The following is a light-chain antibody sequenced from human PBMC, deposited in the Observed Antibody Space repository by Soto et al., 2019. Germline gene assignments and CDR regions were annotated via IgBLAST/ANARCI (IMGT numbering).Light chain of an antibody. CDR1: SSDVGGYNY. V-gene: IGLV2-14*01. CDR2: NVS. J-gene: IGLJ1*01. Sequence: QSFLTQAASVSVSPGQSITISCTGTSSDVGGYNYVSWYQQFPGKVPKLLIYNVSNRPSGVSNRFSGSKSGNTASLTISGLQAEDEADYFCTSSTSGSLYVFGTGTKVTVL. CDR3: TSSTSGSLYV.